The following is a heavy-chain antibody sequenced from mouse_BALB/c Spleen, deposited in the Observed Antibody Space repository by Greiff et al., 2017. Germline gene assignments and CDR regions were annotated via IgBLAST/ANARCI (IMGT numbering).Heavy chain of an antibody. CDR1: GYTFTSYW. Sequence: QVQLQQPGAELVRPGASVKLSCKASGYTFTSYWMNWVKQRPEQGLEWIGRIDPYDSETHYNQKFKDKAILTVDKSSSTAYMQLSSLTSEDSAVYDCARVPGYDGLYAMDYWGQGTSVTVSS. CDR3: ARVPGYDGLYAMDY. CDR2: IDPYDSET. J-gene: IGHJ4*01. D-gene: IGHD2-2*01. V-gene: IGHV1-52*01.